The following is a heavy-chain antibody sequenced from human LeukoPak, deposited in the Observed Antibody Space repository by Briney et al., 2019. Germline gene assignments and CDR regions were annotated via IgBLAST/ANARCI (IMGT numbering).Heavy chain of an antibody. CDR2: IIPIFGTA. Sequence: SVKVSCKASGDTFSSYAISWVRQAPGQGLEWMGGIIPIFGTANYAQKFQGRVTITADESTSTAYMELSSLRSEDTAVYYCAIQLFYVLRYFDWPTSFDYWGQGTLVTVSS. D-gene: IGHD3-9*01. CDR1: GDTFSSYA. J-gene: IGHJ4*02. V-gene: IGHV1-69*13. CDR3: AIQLFYVLRYFDWPTSFDY.